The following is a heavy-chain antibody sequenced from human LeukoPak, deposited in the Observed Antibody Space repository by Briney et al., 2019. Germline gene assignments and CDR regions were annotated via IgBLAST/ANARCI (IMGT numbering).Heavy chain of an antibody. V-gene: IGHV4-59*08. D-gene: IGHD6-13*01. Sequence: PSETLSLTCAVYGGSFSGYYWSWIRQPPGKGLEWIGYIYYSGSTNYNPSLKSRVTISVDTSKNQFSLKLSSVTAADTAVYYYARQVGQQLYNNWFDPWGQGTLVTVSS. J-gene: IGHJ5*02. CDR1: GGSFSGYY. CDR2: IYYSGST. CDR3: ARQVGQQLYNNWFDP.